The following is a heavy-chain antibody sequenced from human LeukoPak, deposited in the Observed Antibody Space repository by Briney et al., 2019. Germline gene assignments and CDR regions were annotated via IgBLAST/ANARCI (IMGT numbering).Heavy chain of an antibody. D-gene: IGHD3-22*01. CDR2: IEQDGSEK. J-gene: IGHJ4*02. CDR3: ARDYYDSSGYYRYDY. CDR1: GFTFSSYW. V-gene: IGHV3-7*01. Sequence: GGSLRLPCAASGFTFSSYWMSWVRQAPGKGLEWVANIEQDGSEKYYADSVKGRFTISRDNAKDSLYLQMNSLRAEDTAVYYCARDYYDSSGYYRYDYWGQGTLVTVSS.